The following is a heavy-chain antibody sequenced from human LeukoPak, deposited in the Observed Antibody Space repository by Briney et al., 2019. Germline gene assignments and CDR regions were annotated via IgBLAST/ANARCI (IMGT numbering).Heavy chain of an antibody. V-gene: IGHV4-39*01. Sequence: KPSETLSLTCTVSGGSISSSSYYWGWIRQPPGKGLEWIGSIYYSGSTYYNPSLKSRVTISVDTSKNQFSLKLSSVTAADTAVYYCARRGKYSSSLGGFRDYCFDYWGQGTLVTVSS. J-gene: IGHJ4*02. CDR3: ARRGKYSSSLGGFRDYCFDY. D-gene: IGHD6-6*01. CDR2: IYYSGST. CDR1: GGSISSSSYY.